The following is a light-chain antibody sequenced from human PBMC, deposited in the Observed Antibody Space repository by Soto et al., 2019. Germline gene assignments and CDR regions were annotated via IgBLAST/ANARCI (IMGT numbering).Light chain of an antibody. V-gene: IGKV1-5*03. CDR3: QQYNGFSRT. CDR2: KAS. J-gene: IGKJ1*01. Sequence: DIQMTQSPFTLSASVGDRVTITCRASQSIDIWLAWYQQKPGKAPKLLIYKASSLESGVPSRFSGSGSGTEFTLTISSLQPDDFATYYCQQYNGFSRTFGQGTKGDIK. CDR1: QSIDIW.